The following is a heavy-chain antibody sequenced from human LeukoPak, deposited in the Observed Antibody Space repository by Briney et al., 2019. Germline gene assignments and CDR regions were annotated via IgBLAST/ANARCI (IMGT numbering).Heavy chain of an antibody. Sequence: GSLRLSCAASGFTFSSYGMHWVRQAPGKGLEWVAFIRYDGSNKYYADSVKGRFTISRDNSKNTLYLQMNSLRAEDTAVYYCAYSSGMTTGFDYWGQGTLVTVSS. CDR3: AYSSGMTTGFDY. V-gene: IGHV3-30*02. J-gene: IGHJ4*02. CDR2: IRYDGSNK. CDR1: GFTFSSYG. D-gene: IGHD4-11*01.